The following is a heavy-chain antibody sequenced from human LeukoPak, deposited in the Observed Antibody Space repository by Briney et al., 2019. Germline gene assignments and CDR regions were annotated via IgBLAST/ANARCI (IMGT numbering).Heavy chain of an antibody. J-gene: IGHJ4*02. CDR3: ARVLAYYDYVWGSYRQGVFDY. Sequence: GASVKVSCKASGCTFTSYGISWVRQAPGQGLEWMGWISAYNGNTNYAQKLQGRVTMTTDTSTSTAYMELRSLRSDDTAVYYCARVLAYYDYVWGSYRQGVFDYWGQGTLVTVSS. CDR2: ISAYNGNT. D-gene: IGHD3-16*02. CDR1: GCTFTSYG. V-gene: IGHV1-18*01.